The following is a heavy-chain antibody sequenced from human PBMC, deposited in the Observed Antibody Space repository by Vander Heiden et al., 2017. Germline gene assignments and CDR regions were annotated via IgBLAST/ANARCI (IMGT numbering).Heavy chain of an antibody. J-gene: IGHJ3*02. Sequence: QAQLQQWGAGLLKPSETLSLTCAVDCGSCNGSCWSWIRQPPGKGLAWLGIINPVGVADYNPTLQSRLTMSVDPSKSKFSLKLSSVIAADKAVYYGARRKNTATIFGVPIPKGAFDIWGQGTMVTVSS. CDR1: CGSCNGSC. CDR3: ARRKNTATIFGVPIPKGAFDI. V-gene: IGHV4-34*01. D-gene: IGHD3-3*01. CDR2: INPVGVA.